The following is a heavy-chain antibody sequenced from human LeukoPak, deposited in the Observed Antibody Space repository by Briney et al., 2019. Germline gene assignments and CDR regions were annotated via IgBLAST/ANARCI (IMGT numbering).Heavy chain of an antibody. V-gene: IGHV3-7*03. Sequence: GGSLRLSCAASGFMFSSNWMSWVRLAPGKGLEWVANIKEDGTETYYVDSEKGRFTISRDNAKNSLYLQMNSLRVEDTAVYYCAKEGRSLQTYWGQGTLVTVSS. CDR3: AKEGRSLQTY. CDR2: IKEDGTET. J-gene: IGHJ4*02. D-gene: IGHD5-24*01. CDR1: GFMFSSNW.